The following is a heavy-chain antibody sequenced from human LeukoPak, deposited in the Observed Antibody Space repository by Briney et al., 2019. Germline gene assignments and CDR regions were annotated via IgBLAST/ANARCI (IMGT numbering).Heavy chain of an antibody. D-gene: IGHD2-2*01. CDR1: GYTFTGYY. CDR2: INPNSGGT. CDR3: ARDESVVPAAESEGFDY. V-gene: IGHV1-2*02. J-gene: IGHJ4*02. Sequence: GASVKVSCKASGYTFTGYYMHWVRQAPGQGLEWMGWINPNSGGTNYAQKFHGRVTITREPAISTAYMELSRLRSDDTAVYYCARDESVVPAAESEGFDYWGQGTLVTASS.